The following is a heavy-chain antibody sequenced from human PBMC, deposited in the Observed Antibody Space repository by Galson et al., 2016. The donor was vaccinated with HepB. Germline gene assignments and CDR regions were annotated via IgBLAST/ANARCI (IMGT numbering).Heavy chain of an antibody. J-gene: IGHJ3*01. CDR2: IWSDGSDS. Sequence: SLRLSCAASGFSFHRFGMHWVRQAPGKRLEGVAVIWSDGSDSEYLDSVQGRFTVSSDNSKKTLYLQMASLRNDDTAVYYCARGKGADYKDAFELWGQGTRVTVSS. CDR3: ARGKGADYKDAFEL. V-gene: IGHV3-33*01. D-gene: IGHD4-11*01. CDR1: GFSFHRFG.